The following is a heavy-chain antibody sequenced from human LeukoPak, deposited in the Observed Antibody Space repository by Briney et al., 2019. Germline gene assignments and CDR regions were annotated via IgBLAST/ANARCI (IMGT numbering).Heavy chain of an antibody. J-gene: IGHJ4*02. CDR3: ARGGNSFDY. D-gene: IGHD4-23*01. Sequence: ASVKVSCTASGYTFTGYYIHWVRQAPGQGLEWMGWISPNSGGSNLAQNFQGRVTMTRDTSISTAYMELSGLRSDDTAVYYCARGGNSFDYWGQGTLVTVSS. CDR1: GYTFTGYY. CDR2: ISPNSGGS. V-gene: IGHV1-2*02.